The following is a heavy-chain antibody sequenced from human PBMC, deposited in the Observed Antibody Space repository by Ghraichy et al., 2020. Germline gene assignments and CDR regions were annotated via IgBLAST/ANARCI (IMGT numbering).Heavy chain of an antibody. CDR2: INHSGST. CDR1: GGSFSGYY. V-gene: IGHV4-34*01. Sequence: SETLSLTCAVYGGSFSGYYWSWIRQPPGKGLEWIGEINHSGSTNYNPSLKSPVTISVDTSQNLFSLYLSSVTAADSAVYYCARIRLGDIFTGARTYYFDYWGQGTLVTVSS. D-gene: IGHD3-9*01. J-gene: IGHJ4*01. CDR3: ARIRLGDIFTGARTYYFDY.